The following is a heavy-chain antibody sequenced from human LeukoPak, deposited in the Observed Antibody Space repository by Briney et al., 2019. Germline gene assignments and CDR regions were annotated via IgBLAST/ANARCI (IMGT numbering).Heavy chain of an antibody. Sequence: PGGSLRLSCAASGFTFSSYSMTWVRQAPGKGLEWVSFISSSSSTIYYADSVKGRFTVSRDNAKKSLYLQMNSLRAEDTAVYYCARDDKWAFDYWGQGTLVTVSS. CDR1: GFTFSSYS. CDR3: ARDDKWAFDY. CDR2: ISSSSSTI. V-gene: IGHV3-48*04. D-gene: IGHD1-26*01. J-gene: IGHJ4*02.